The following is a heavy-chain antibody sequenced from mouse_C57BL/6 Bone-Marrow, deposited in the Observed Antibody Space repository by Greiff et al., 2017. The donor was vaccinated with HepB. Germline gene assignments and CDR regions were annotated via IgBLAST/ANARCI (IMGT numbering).Heavy chain of an antibody. CDR3: ARHEGDLLRGDYLDY. CDR1: GYTFTEYT. V-gene: IGHV1-62-2*01. D-gene: IGHD2-1*01. J-gene: IGHJ2*01. CDR2: FYPGRGSI. Sequence: QVQLQQSGAELVKPGASVKLSCKASGYTFTEYTIHWVKQRSGQGLEWIGWFYPGRGSIKYNEKFKDKATLTENKSSSTVYMELSRLTSEDSAVYFCARHEGDLLRGDYLDYWGQGTTLTVSS.